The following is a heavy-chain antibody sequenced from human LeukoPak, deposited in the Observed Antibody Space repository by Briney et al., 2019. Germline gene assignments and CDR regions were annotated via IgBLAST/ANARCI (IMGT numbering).Heavy chain of an antibody. CDR1: GFTFSSYG. D-gene: IGHD2-15*01. Sequence: GGSLRLSCAASGFTFSSYGMHWVRQAPGKGLEWVAVIWYDGSNKYYADSVKGRFTISRDNSKNTLYLQMNSLRAEDTAVYYCARVRSLRGGAFDIWGQGTMVTVSS. J-gene: IGHJ3*02. CDR2: IWYDGSNK. V-gene: IGHV3-33*01. CDR3: ARVRSLRGGAFDI.